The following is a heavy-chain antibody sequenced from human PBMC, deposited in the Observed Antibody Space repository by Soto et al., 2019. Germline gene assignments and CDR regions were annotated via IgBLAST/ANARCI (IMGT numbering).Heavy chain of an antibody. CDR2: ISAYNGHT. Sequence: QVQLVQSGPEVKKPGASVKVSCKASGYTFTNYGFNWVRQAPGQGLEWMGWISAYNGHTKHSQIFQARVIMTTDTSTSTDYMELRSLTSDDTAVYDCARQGAGTNPLGYWGQGTLVTVSS. V-gene: IGHV1-18*01. CDR1: GYTFTNYG. D-gene: IGHD2-8*01. J-gene: IGHJ4*02. CDR3: ARQGAGTNPLGY.